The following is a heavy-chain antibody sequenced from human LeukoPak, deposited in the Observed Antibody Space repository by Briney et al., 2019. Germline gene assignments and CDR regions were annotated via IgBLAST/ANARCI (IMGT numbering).Heavy chain of an antibody. CDR2: INPNSGGT. V-gene: IGHV1-2*02. CDR1: GYTFTGYY. D-gene: IGHD2-15*01. Sequence: ASVKVSCKASGYTFTGYYMHWVRQAPGQGLEWMGWINPNSGGTNYAQKFQGRVTMTRDTSISTAYMELSRLRSDDTAVYYCAREISDCSGGSCYIGEYYYYYGMDVWRQGTTVTVSS. CDR3: AREISDCSGGSCYIGEYYYYYGMDV. J-gene: IGHJ6*02.